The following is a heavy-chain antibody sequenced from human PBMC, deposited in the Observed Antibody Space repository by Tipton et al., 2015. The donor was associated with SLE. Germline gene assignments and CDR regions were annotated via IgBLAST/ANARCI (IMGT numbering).Heavy chain of an antibody. CDR1: GDSISSSNYY. V-gene: IGHV4-39*07. J-gene: IGHJ4*02. Sequence: TLSLTCTVSGDSISSSNYYWGWIRQPPGKGLEWIGNVYYSGSTYYNPSLKSRVTISVDTSKNQFSLKLSSVTAADTAVYFCARHMTTGTDYWGQGSLVIVSA. CDR3: ARHMTTGTDY. D-gene: IGHD1-14*01. CDR2: VYYSGST.